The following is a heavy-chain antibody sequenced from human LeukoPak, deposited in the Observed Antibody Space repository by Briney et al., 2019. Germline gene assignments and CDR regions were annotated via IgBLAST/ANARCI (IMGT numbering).Heavy chain of an antibody. CDR3: ARDGIAAAGTLDY. D-gene: IGHD6-13*01. CDR1: GGTFRNYV. J-gene: IGHJ4*02. V-gene: IGHV1-69*01. Sequence: GASVKVSCKASGGTFRNYVISWVRQAPGQGLEWMRGIIPIFGVANYGQSSQGRVTITADESTSTAYMELSSLRSEDTAVYYCARDGIAAAGTLDYWGQGTLVTVSS. CDR2: IIPIFGVA.